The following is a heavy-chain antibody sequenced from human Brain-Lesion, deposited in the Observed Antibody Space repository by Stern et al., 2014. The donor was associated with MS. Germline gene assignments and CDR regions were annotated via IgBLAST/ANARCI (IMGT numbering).Heavy chain of an antibody. CDR1: GGSISSGGYY. V-gene: IGHV4-61*02. CDR3: ARGRVVPGFQYYATDV. J-gene: IGHJ6*02. D-gene: IGHD2-2*01. Sequence: VQLVESGPGLVKPSQTLSLSCTVSGGSISSGGYYWSWIRQPAGKGLEWIGRIFNSGSTSYNPSPKSRVPISKDTTKNQFSLRLNSMPAADTAVYYCARGRVVPGFQYYATDVWGQGTTVIVSS. CDR2: IFNSGST.